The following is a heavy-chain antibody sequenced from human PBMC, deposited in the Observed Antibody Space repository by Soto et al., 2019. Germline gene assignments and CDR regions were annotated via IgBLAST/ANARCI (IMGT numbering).Heavy chain of an antibody. CDR3: ASGIQLWLRRINNGYSG. D-gene: IGHD5-18*01. Sequence: QVQLVQSGAEVKKPESSVKVSCKAPGGTFGTYAISWVRQDPGQGLEWMGGIIPMFGTANYAQRFQDRVTITADESTNTVYMELSSLRSEDTAVYFCASGIQLWLRRINNGYSGWGQGTLVTVSS. CDR2: IIPMFGTA. V-gene: IGHV1-69*12. J-gene: IGHJ4*02. CDR1: GGTFGTYA.